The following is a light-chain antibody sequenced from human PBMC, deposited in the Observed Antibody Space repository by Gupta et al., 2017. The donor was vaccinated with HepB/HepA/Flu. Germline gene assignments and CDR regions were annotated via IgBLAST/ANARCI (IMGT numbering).Light chain of an antibody. CDR1: QDIRND. CDR2: AAS. Sequence: AIQMTQSPSSLSASVGDRVTITCRASQDIRNDLGWFQQKPGKVPKLLIYAASSLQSGVPSRFSGSGSGTEFTLTISSLQPEDFATYYCRQYDNYPRSFGLGTKVEIK. J-gene: IGKJ2*03. V-gene: IGKV1-6*01. CDR3: RQYDNYPRS.